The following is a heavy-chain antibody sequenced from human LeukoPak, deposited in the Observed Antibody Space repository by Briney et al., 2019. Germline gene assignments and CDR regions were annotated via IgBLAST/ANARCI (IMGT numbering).Heavy chain of an antibody. CDR1: GGTFSSYA. V-gene: IGHV1-69*13. CDR2: IIPIFGTA. Sequence: ASVKVSCKASGGTFSSYAISWVRQAPGQGLEWMGGIIPIFGTANYAQKFQGRVTITADESTSTAYMELSSLRSEDTAVYYCARDLAGIVGATAWFDPWGQGTLVTVSS. D-gene: IGHD1-26*01. CDR3: ARDLAGIVGATAWFDP. J-gene: IGHJ5*02.